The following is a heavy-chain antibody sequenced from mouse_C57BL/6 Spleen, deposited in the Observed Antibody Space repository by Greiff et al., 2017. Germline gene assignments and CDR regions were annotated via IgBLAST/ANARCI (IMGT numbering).Heavy chain of an antibody. J-gene: IGHJ4*01. CDR3: ARRALLITTVVATGAMDY. CDR2: INPYNGDT. D-gene: IGHD1-1*01. Sequence: VQLQQSGPELVKPGDSVKISCKASGYSFTGYFMNWVMQSHGKSLEWIGRINPYNGDTFYNQKFKGKATLTVDQSSSTAHMELRSLTSEDSAVYYCARRALLITTVVATGAMDYWGQGTSVTVSS. V-gene: IGHV1-20*01. CDR1: GYSFTGYF.